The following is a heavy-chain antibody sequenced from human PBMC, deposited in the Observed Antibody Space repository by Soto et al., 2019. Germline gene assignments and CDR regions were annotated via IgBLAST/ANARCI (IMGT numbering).Heavy chain of an antibody. Sequence: GGSLRLSCAASVFTFSSYAMSWVRQAPGKGLEWVTAISGSGGSTYYADSVKGRFTISRDNSKNTLYLQMNSLRAEDTAVYYFAKVIITMVRGVPYYYMDVWGKGTTVTV. J-gene: IGHJ6*03. V-gene: IGHV3-23*01. CDR2: ISGSGGST. CDR1: VFTFSSYA. D-gene: IGHD3-10*01. CDR3: AKVIITMVRGVPYYYMDV.